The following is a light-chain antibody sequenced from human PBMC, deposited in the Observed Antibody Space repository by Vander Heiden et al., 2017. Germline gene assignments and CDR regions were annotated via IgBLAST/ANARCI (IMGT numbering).Light chain of an antibody. Sequence: SSSLTQDPAVSVALGQTVRITCQGDSLRSYYASWYQQKAGQAPVLVIYGKNNRPSGIPDRFSGSSSGNTASLTITGAQAEDEADYYCNSRDSSGNPLFGGGTKLTVL. CDR3: NSRDSSGNPL. J-gene: IGLJ2*01. CDR1: SLRSYY. V-gene: IGLV3-19*01. CDR2: GKN.